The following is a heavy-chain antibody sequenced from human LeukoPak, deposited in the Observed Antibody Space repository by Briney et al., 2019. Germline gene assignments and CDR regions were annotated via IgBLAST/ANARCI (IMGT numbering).Heavy chain of an antibody. D-gene: IGHD3-22*01. CDR3: ARMYYYDSSGYPTQDAFDI. J-gene: IGHJ3*02. V-gene: IGHV4-61*01. Sequence: SETLSLTCTVSGGSVSSGSYYWSWIRQPPGKGLEWIGYIYYSGSSNYNPYLKSRVTISVDTSKNQFSLKLSSVTAADTAVYYCARMYYYDSSGYPTQDAFDIWSQGTMVTVSS. CDR2: IYYSGSS. CDR1: GGSVSSGSYY.